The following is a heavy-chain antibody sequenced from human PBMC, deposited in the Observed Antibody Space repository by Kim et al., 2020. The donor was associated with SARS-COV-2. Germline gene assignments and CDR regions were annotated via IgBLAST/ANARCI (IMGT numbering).Heavy chain of an antibody. J-gene: IGHJ4*02. CDR1: GFTFSSYT. V-gene: IGHV3-64*02. Sequence: GGSLRLSCVASGFTFSSYTMHWVRQAPGRGLKYVAAIIGNGGSSYYVDSVKGRFTISRDNSKNTLYLQMGNLRAEDMAVYYCARSPRGYSYLLDYWGQGTLVTVSS. CDR3: ARSPRGYSYLLDY. CDR2: IIGNGGSS. D-gene: IGHD5-18*01.